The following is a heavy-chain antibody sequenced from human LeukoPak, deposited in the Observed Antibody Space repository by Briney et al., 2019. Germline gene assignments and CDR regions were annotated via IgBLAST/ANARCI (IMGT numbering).Heavy chain of an antibody. CDR3: AKDYYGSGSYYDPKYYYGMDV. V-gene: IGHV3-66*01. CDR2: INSGGDT. Sequence: GGSLRLSCAASGFTVSNNYMHWVRQAPGKGLEWVSLINSGGDTHSADSVKGRFTISRDNSKNTLYLQMNSLRAEDTAIYYCAKDYYGSGSYYDPKYYYGMDVWGQGTTVTVS. J-gene: IGHJ6*02. CDR1: GFTVSNNY. D-gene: IGHD3-10*01.